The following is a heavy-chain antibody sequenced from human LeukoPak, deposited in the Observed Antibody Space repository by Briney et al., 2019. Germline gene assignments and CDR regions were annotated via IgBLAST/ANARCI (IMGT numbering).Heavy chain of an antibody. D-gene: IGHD4-17*01. CDR3: AEGHMYGDYSPGAFDI. Sequence: SETLSLTCTVSGGSISSYYWSWIRQPPGKGLEWSGYIYYSGSTNYNPSLKSRVTISVDTSKNQFSLKLSSVTAADTAVYYCAEGHMYGDYSPGAFDIWGQGTMVTVSS. CDR1: GGSISSYY. J-gene: IGHJ3*02. CDR2: IYYSGST. V-gene: IGHV4-59*08.